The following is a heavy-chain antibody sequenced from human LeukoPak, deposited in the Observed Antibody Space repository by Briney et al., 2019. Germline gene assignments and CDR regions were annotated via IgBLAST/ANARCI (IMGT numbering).Heavy chain of an antibody. Sequence: GGSLRLSCAASGFTFSTYWMSWVRQAPGKGLEWVANIKQDGSEKYYVDSVKGRFTISRDNAKNTLYLQMNTLRAEDTAVYYCARGLYSSSWYLFYWGQGTLVTVSS. CDR3: ARGLYSSSWYLFY. CDR2: IKQDGSEK. CDR1: GFTFSTYW. D-gene: IGHD6-13*01. J-gene: IGHJ4*02. V-gene: IGHV3-7*02.